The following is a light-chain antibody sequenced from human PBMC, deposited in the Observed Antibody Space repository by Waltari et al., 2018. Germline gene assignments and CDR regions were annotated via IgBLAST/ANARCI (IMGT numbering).Light chain of an antibody. CDR3: QSYDTSLSVV. Sequence: QSVLTQPPSVSGAPGQRVSISCTGSGSNLGDGYDVHWHQQHPGKAPKLLIYGTRTRPPGVPDRFFGSQSGTSASLAITALQAEDEAEYYCQSYDTSLSVVFGGGTKLTVL. J-gene: IGLJ2*01. V-gene: IGLV1-40*01. CDR2: GTR. CDR1: GSNLGDGYD.